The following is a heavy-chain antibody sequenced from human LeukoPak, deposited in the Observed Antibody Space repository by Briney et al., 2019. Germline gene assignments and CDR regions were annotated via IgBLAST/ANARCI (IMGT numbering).Heavy chain of an antibody. V-gene: IGHV4-59*01. J-gene: IGHJ4*02. CDR1: GVSISSYY. CDR3: AGGNSYDSRGHPYQFDF. D-gene: IGHD3-22*01. Sequence: PSETLSLTCTVSGVSISSYYWTWIRQPPGKGLEWIGYIYYSENTNYNSSLKSRVTISEDTYKNQFSLKLTSVTAADTAVYYCAGGNSYDSRGHPYQFDFWGQGTLVSVSS. CDR2: IYYSENT.